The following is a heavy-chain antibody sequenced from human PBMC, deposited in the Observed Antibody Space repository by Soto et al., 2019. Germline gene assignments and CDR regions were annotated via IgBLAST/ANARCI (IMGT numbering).Heavy chain of an antibody. CDR3: ARENTMIVVVIGVGWHWFDP. J-gene: IGHJ5*02. CDR1: GGTFSSYA. D-gene: IGHD3-22*01. Sequence: SVKVSCKASGGTFSSYAISWVRQAPGQGLEWMGGIIPIFGTANYAQKFQGRVTITADESTSTAYMELSSLRSEDTAVYYCARENTMIVVVIGVGWHWFDPWGQGTLVTVSS. V-gene: IGHV1-69*13. CDR2: IIPIFGTA.